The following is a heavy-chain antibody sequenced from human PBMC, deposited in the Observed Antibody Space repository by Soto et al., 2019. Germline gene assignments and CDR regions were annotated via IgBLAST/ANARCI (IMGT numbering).Heavy chain of an antibody. Sequence: ASVKVSCKASGYTFTSYYMHWVRQAPGQGLEWMGIINPSGGSTSYAQKFQGRVTMTRDTSTSTVYMELSSLRSEDTAVYYCARASLEWLLAYYFDYWGQGTLVTVSS. D-gene: IGHD3-3*01. V-gene: IGHV1-46*03. J-gene: IGHJ4*02. CDR1: GYTFTSYY. CDR2: INPSGGST. CDR3: ARASLEWLLAYYFDY.